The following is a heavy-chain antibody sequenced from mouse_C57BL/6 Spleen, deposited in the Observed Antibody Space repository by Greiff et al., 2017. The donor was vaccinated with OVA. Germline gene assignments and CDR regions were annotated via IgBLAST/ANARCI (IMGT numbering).Heavy chain of an antibody. CDR3: TNYGAY. CDR2: LDPETGGT. CDR1: GYTFTDYE. V-gene: IGHV1-15*01. D-gene: IGHD1-1*02. J-gene: IGHJ3*01. Sequence: QVQLQQSGAELVRPGASVTLSCKASGYTFTDYEMHWVKQTPVHGLEWIGALDPETGGTAYNQKFKGKAILTADKSSSTAYMELRSLTSEDSAVYYCTNYGAYWGQGTLVTVSA.